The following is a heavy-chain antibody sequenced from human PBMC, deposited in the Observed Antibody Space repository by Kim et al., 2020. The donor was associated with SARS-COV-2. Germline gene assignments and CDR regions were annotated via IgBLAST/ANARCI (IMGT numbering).Heavy chain of an antibody. J-gene: IGHJ6*02. CDR3: ARGRAGVVPAPILGIGPFYDYFSMDV. V-gene: IGHV4-34*01. CDR2: VHESGIT. CDR1: AGSFSGHY. D-gene: IGHD2-2*02. Sequence: SETLSLTCAVYAGSFSGHYWNWIRQPPGKGLEWIGNVHESGITTYTPSLQSRVVISVDTSKNQVSLKLNSVSAADTAFYYCARGRAGVVPAPILGIGPFYDYFSMDVWGHGTSVTVSS.